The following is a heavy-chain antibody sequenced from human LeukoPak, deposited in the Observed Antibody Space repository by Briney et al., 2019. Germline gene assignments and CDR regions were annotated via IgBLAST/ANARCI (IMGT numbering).Heavy chain of an antibody. Sequence: SETLSLTCTVSGDSINTSNYFWGWIRQSTGKGLEWIGNIYYIGTSDYNPSLKSRVTISIDTSKNQFSLNPRSVTAADTAFYYCARHRGGSYIRYFDFWGQGALVTVSS. CDR2: IYYIGTS. J-gene: IGHJ4*02. CDR3: ARHRGGSYIRYFDF. V-gene: IGHV4-39*01. CDR1: GDSINTSNYF. D-gene: IGHD1-26*01.